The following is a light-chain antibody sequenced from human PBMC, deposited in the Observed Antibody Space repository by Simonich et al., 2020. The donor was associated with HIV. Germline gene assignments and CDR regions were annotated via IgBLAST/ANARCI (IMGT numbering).Light chain of an antibody. CDR1: QSVLYRSNNKNY. CDR2: WAS. V-gene: IGKV4-1*01. Sequence: DIVMTQSPDSLAVSLGERDTITCKSSQSVLYRSNNKNYLAWYQQQPGQPPKLLFYWASTRESGVPDRFSGSGSGTDFTLTISSLQAEDVAIYYCQQYYSTPWTFGQGTKVEIK. CDR3: QQYYSTPWT. J-gene: IGKJ1*01.